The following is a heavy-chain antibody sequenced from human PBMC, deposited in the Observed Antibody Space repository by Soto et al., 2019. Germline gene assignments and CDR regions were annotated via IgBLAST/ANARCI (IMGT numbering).Heavy chain of an antibody. J-gene: IGHJ4*02. CDR2: IYYSGST. D-gene: IGHD2-2*03. CDR3: AREGNLGRWIQPLDS. Sequence: PSETLSLTCTVSGGSISSGDYYWSWIRQPPGKGLEWIGSIYYSGSTYYSPSLKSRVTMSVDTSKNHFSLKLISVTTADTAVYFCAREGNLGRWIQPLDSWGQGTLVTVPQ. V-gene: IGHV4-30-4*02. CDR1: GGSISSGDYY.